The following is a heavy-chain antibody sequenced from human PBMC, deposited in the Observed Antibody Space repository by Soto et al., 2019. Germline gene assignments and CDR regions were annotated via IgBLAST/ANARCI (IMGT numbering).Heavy chain of an antibody. CDR3: VRDGTKTLRDWFDN. CDR2: IYATGTT. D-gene: IGHD1-1*01. V-gene: IGHV4-4*07. J-gene: IGHJ5*02. CDR1: GSTMSGFE. Sequence: PXETLTLTCAVAGSTMSGFEWSWIRKSAGKGLEWIGRIYATGTTECNPSPETRVMMSVDTSKKQFSLKLRCVTAADTDVYYCVRDGTKTLRDWFDNWGQGNLVTVSS.